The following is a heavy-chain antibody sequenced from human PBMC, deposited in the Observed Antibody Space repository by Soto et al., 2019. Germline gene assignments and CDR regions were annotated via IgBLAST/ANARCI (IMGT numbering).Heavy chain of an antibody. J-gene: IGHJ6*02. CDR3: ARVRSYYESSGYYGDYYYYYAMDV. Sequence: QVQLQQWGAGLLKPSETLSLTCAVYGESFSGYYWSWIRQPPGKGLELIGEINHSGSTDYNPSLKTRVTISVDTSKTQFSLKLSSVTAADTAVYYCARVRSYYESSGYYGDYYYYYAMDVWGQGTTVTVS. D-gene: IGHD3-22*01. V-gene: IGHV4-34*01. CDR1: GESFSGYY. CDR2: INHSGST.